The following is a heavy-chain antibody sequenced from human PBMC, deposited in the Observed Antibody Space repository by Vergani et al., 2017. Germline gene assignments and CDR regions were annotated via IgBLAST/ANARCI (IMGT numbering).Heavy chain of an antibody. CDR1: GGSFNTYY. V-gene: IGHV4-59*13. CDR2: IYSTGST. Sequence: VHLHASGPGLVQPSETLSLTCTVSGGSFNTYYWSWIRQSPGKGLEWIGYIYSTGSTNYNPSLNSRVTMSVDTSKNQFSLKLRSVTAADTAVYFCARVMYRDEASTGYRLEGMDIWGQGTTVTISS. CDR3: ARVMYRDEASTGYRLEGMDI. D-gene: IGHD3-9*01. J-gene: IGHJ6*02.